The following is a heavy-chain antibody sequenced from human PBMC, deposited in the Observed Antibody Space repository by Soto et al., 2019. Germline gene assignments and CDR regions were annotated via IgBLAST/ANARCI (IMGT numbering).Heavy chain of an antibody. D-gene: IGHD3-22*01. CDR3: ARDRAKFYFDSIGCLDP. Sequence: QVHLQESGPGLVKPSQTLSLTCSVSGGSINSGGYYWSWIRQRPGKGLEWMGYIYHTGSTHYKPLLKSRITMSVITSKNHFSLNLTSVTAADTAVYFCARDRAKFYFDSIGCLDPWGQGTLVIV. CDR2: IYHTGST. V-gene: IGHV4-31*03. CDR1: GGSINSGGYY. J-gene: IGHJ5*02.